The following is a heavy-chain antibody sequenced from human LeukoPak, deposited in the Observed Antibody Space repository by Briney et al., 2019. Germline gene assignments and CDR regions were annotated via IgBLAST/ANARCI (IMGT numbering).Heavy chain of an antibody. CDR3: AKSFWWFGEFSPFDY. CDR1: GFTFSSYT. Sequence: GGSLRLSCAASGFTFSSYTMNWVRQAPGKGLEWVSSISTSSSYIYYADSLKGRFTISRDNAKNSLYLQMNSLRAEDTAVYYCAKSFWWFGEFSPFDYWGQGTLVTVSS. V-gene: IGHV3-21*01. CDR2: ISTSSSYI. J-gene: IGHJ4*02. D-gene: IGHD3-10*01.